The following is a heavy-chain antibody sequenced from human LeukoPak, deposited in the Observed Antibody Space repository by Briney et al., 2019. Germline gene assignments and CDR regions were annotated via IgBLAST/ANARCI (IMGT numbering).Heavy chain of an antibody. J-gene: IGHJ5*02. Sequence: GGSLRLPCAASGFTVSSDYMSWVRQAPGKGLEWVSVIYSGGSTYYADSVKGRFTISRDKSKNTVYLQMNSLRFEDTAMYYCARNWFDPWGQGTLVTVSS. CDR1: GFTVSSDY. CDR2: IYSGGST. CDR3: ARNWFDP. V-gene: IGHV3-53*05.